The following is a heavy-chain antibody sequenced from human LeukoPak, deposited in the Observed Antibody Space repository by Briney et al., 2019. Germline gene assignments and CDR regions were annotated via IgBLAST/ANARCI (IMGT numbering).Heavy chain of an antibody. Sequence: PSETLSLTCTVSGGSISSYYWSWIRQPAGKGLEWIGRIYTSGSTNYNPSLKSRVTISVDTSKNQFSLKLSSVTAADTAVYYCARHTLGYCSGGSCPYWYFDLWGRGTLVTVSS. D-gene: IGHD2-15*01. CDR1: GGSISSYY. J-gene: IGHJ2*01. CDR2: IYTSGST. CDR3: ARHTLGYCSGGSCPYWYFDL. V-gene: IGHV4-4*07.